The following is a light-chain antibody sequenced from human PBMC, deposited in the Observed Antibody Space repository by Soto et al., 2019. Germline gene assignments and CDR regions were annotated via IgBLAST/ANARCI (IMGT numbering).Light chain of an antibody. Sequence: QSVLTQSSSASASLGSSVKLTCTLSSGHSSYIIAWHQQQPGKAPRYLMKLEASGGYDKGSGVPDRFSGSSSGADRYLTSSNLQFEDEADYFCETWDTNTWVFGGGTKLTVL. V-gene: IGLV4-60*02. J-gene: IGLJ3*02. CDR2: LEASGGY. CDR3: ETWDTNTWV. CDR1: SGHSSYI.